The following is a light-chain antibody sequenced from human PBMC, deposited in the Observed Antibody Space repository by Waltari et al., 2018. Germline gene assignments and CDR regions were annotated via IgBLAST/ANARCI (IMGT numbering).Light chain of an antibody. CDR2: EVI. V-gene: IGLV2-23*02. J-gene: IGLJ3*02. CDR1: SSDVGFYNL. Sequence: QSALTQPASVSGSPGQSITISCTGTSSDVGFYNLVSLYQQHPGKAPELVVYEVISRPSGFSNRFSGSKSGNTASLTSSGLQAEDEADYYCCSYAGRNIWVFGGGTKLTVL. CDR3: CSYAGRNIWV.